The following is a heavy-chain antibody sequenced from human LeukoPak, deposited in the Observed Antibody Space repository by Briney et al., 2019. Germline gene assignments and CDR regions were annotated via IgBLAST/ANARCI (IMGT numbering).Heavy chain of an antibody. CDR1: GFTFSSYS. CDR3: ARLRRNSDRSGFYYYYDN. D-gene: IGHD3-22*01. J-gene: IGHJ4*02. Sequence: GGSLRLSCAASGFTFSSYSLNWVRQAPGKGLEWVSSINTVASYIYYADSVRGRFTISRDNAENSLWLQMNGLRAEDPAVYYCARLRRNSDRSGFYYYYDNWGQGTQVTVSS. V-gene: IGHV3-21*01. CDR2: INTVASYI.